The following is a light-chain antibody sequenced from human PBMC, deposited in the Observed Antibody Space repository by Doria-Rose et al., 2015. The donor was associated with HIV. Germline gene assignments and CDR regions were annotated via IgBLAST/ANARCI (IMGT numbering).Light chain of an antibody. CDR1: QGFSSTY. CDR3: HQYGTSWT. CDR2: DGS. J-gene: IGKJ1*01. Sequence: EIVLTQSPGTLSLSPGERATLSCRASQGFSSTYIAWYQQKPGQAPSLLIYDGSTRATGIPDRFSASGSVTDFTLTINRLEPEDFALYYCHQYGTSWTFGQGTKVEI. V-gene: IGKV3-20*01.